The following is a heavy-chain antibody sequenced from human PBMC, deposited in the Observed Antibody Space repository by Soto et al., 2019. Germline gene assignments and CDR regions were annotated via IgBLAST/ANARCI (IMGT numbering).Heavy chain of an antibody. CDR2: IYYSGST. CDR1: GGSISSCGYY. V-gene: IGHV4-31*03. J-gene: IGHJ4*02. D-gene: IGHD5-12*01. Sequence: SETLSLPCTVAGGSISSCGYYWSWIRQHPGKGVEWIVYIYYSGSTYYNPSLKSRVTISVDTSKNQFSLKLSSVTAADTAVYYCARVWALSRDGYNMYFAYWGQGTLVTVSS. CDR3: ARVWALSRDGYNMYFAY.